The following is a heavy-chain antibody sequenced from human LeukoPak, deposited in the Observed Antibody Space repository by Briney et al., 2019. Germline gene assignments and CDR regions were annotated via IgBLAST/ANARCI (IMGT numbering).Heavy chain of an antibody. Sequence: SETLSLTCTVSGGSISSSSYYWGWIRQPPGKGLEWIGSIYYSGSTYYNPSLKSRVTISVDTSKNQFSLKLSSVTAADTAVYYCTKILGIAAAGRIDYWGQGTLVTVSS. J-gene: IGHJ4*02. CDR1: GGSISSSSYY. V-gene: IGHV4-39*01. D-gene: IGHD6-13*01. CDR3: TKILGIAAAGRIDY. CDR2: IYYSGST.